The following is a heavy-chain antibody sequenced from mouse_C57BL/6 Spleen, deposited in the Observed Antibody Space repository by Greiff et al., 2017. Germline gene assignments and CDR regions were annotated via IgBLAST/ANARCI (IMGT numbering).Heavy chain of an antibody. Sequence: EVKLQESGPGLVKPSQSLSLTCSVTGYSITSGYYWNWIRQFPGNKLEWMGYISYDGSNNYNPSLKNRIAITRDTSKNQFFLKLNSVTTEDTATYYCARETQFWYFDVWGTGTTVTVSS. CDR3: ARETQFWYFDV. V-gene: IGHV3-6*01. CDR1: GYSITSGYY. CDR2: ISYDGSN. J-gene: IGHJ1*03.